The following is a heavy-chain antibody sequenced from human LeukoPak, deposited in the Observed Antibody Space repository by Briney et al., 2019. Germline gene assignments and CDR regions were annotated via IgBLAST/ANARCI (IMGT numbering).Heavy chain of an antibody. D-gene: IGHD5-24*01. CDR3: ARARGGMATIRDDAFDI. CDR1: GFTFSIYS. Sequence: PGGSLRLSCAASGFTFSIYSMNWVRQAPGKGLEWVSSISSSSSYIYYADSVKGRFTISRDNAKNSLYLQMNSLRAEDTAVYYCARARGGMATIRDDAFDIWGQGTMVTVSS. J-gene: IGHJ3*02. CDR2: ISSSSSYI. V-gene: IGHV3-21*01.